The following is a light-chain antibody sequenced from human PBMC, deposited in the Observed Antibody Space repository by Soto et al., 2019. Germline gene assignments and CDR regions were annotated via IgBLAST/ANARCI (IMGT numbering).Light chain of an antibody. J-gene: IGKJ1*01. CDR1: QSVSSSY. V-gene: IGKV3-20*01. CDR2: GAS. CDR3: QQYGTSRT. Sequence: EIVLTQSPGTLSLSPGEKNTPSCRARQSVSSSYLAWYQQKAGQAPRLLIYGASSRATGIPDRFSGSGSGTDSTLTISRLEPEDFAVYYCQQYGTSRTFGQGTKVDIK.